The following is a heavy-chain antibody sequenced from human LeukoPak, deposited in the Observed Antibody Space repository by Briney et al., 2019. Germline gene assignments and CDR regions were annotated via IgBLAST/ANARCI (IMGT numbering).Heavy chain of an antibody. V-gene: IGHV3-64*01. CDR1: GFTFSSYA. CDR3: ARADRPNYDILTGLYYFDY. J-gene: IGHJ4*02. Sequence: GGSLRLSCAASGFTFSSYAMHWVRQAPGKGLEYVSAISSNGGSTYYANSVKGRFTISRDNSKNTLYLQMGSLRAEDMAVYYCARADRPNYDILTGLYYFDYWGQGTLVTVSS. CDR2: ISSNGGST. D-gene: IGHD3-9*01.